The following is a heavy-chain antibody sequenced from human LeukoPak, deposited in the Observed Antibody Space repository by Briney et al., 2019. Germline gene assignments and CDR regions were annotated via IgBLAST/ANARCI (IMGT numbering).Heavy chain of an antibody. CDR3: ARTRRQPGGMDV. J-gene: IGHJ6*04. Sequence: SETLSLTCAVYGGSFSGYYWSWIRQPPGKGLEWIGEINHSGSTNYNPSLKSRVTISVDTSKNQLSLKLSSVTAADTAVYYCARTRRQPGGMDVWGKGTTVTVSS. CDR1: GGSFSGYY. CDR2: INHSGST. D-gene: IGHD6-13*01. V-gene: IGHV4-34*01.